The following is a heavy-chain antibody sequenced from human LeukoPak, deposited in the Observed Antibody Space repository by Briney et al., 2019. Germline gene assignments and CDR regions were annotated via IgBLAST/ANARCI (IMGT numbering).Heavy chain of an antibody. V-gene: IGHV1-69*13. Sequence: GASVTASCKASGGTFSSYAISWVRQAPGQGLEWMGGIIPIFGTANYAQKFQGRVTITADESTSTAYMELSSLRSEDTAVYYCARDRIAAAGYYYFDYWGQGTLVTVSS. D-gene: IGHD6-13*01. CDR3: ARDRIAAAGYYYFDY. J-gene: IGHJ4*02. CDR2: IIPIFGTA. CDR1: GGTFSSYA.